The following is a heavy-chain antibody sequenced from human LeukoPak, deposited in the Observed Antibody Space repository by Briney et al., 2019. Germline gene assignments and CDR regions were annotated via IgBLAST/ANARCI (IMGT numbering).Heavy chain of an antibody. Sequence: ASVKVSCKASGYTFAINGISWVRQAPGQGLEWMGWIGAYNGNTNYAQKHQGRVTMTTDTSTSTAYMELRSLRSDDTAVYFCARDHQYDFDYWGQGTLVTVSS. J-gene: IGHJ4*02. V-gene: IGHV1-18*01. CDR3: ARDHQYDFDY. CDR1: GYTFAING. CDR2: IGAYNGNT. D-gene: IGHD2-2*01.